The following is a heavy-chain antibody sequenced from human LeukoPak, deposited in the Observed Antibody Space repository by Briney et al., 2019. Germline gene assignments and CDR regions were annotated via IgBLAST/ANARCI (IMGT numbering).Heavy chain of an antibody. CDR2: IDPADSDT. V-gene: IGHV5-51*01. Sequence: GESLKISCKASGNTLTTFWIGWVRQMSGKGLEWMGIIDPADSDTRYSPPFQGQGTISADKSITTAYLQWSSLKASDTAIYYCARVRGELLSQYYFDYWGQGTLVTVSS. CDR1: GNTLTTFW. CDR3: ARVRGELLSQYYFDY. D-gene: IGHD3-10*01. J-gene: IGHJ4*02.